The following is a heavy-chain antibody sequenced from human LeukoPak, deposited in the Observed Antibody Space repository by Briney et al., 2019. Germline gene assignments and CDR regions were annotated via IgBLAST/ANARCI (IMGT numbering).Heavy chain of an antibody. CDR2: ISWNSGSI. Sequence: GRSLRLSCAASGFTFDDYAMHWVRQAPGKGLEWVSGISWNSGSIGYADSVKGRFTISRDNAKNSLYLQMNSLRAEDTALCYCAKAARYSSSWYYYYGMDVWGQGTTVTVSS. CDR3: AKAARYSSSWYYYYGMDV. J-gene: IGHJ6*02. V-gene: IGHV3-9*01. D-gene: IGHD6-13*01. CDR1: GFTFDDYA.